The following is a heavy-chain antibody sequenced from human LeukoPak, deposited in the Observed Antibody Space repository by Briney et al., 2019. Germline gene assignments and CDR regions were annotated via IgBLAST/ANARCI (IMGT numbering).Heavy chain of an antibody. CDR3: ARHGGRAAAGWGDNWFDP. CDR1: GGSISSYY. D-gene: IGHD6-13*01. CDR2: IYHSGST. J-gene: IGHJ5*02. Sequence: SETLSLTCTVSGGSISSYYWSWIRQPPGKGLEWIGYIYHSGSTYYNPSLKSRVTISVDRSKNQFSLKLSSVTAADTAVYYCARHGGRAAAGWGDNWFDPWGQGTLVTVSS. V-gene: IGHV4-59*08.